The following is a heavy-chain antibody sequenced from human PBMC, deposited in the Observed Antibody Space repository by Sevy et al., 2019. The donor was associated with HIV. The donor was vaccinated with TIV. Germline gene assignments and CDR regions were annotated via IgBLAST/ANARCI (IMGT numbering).Heavy chain of an antibody. CDR2: ISSYSGEI. V-gene: IGHV1-18*01. CDR3: ARDSDGSGHYYADFFDY. CDR1: GYTFTTYP. D-gene: IGHD3-22*01. J-gene: IGHJ4*02. Sequence: ASVKVSCKASGYTFTTYPIAWVRQAPGQGLEWMGWISSYSGEIRDAQKFQGRATMTTDPSTSTAYLELMSLRSDDTALYYCARDSDGSGHYYADFFDYWGQGTLVTVSS.